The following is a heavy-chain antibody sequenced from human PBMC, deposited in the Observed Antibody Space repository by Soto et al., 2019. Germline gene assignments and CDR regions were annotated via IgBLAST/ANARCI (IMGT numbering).Heavy chain of an antibody. D-gene: IGHD6-13*01. CDR1: GYTFSNFA. CDR2: INAGNGNT. J-gene: IGHJ5*02. CDR3: ARDGIAAAGTSWFDP. Sequence: GASGKVSCKASGYTFSNFAMHWVRQAPGQRLEWMGGINAGNGNTKYSQKFQGRVTITTDTSASTAYMELSSLRSEDTAVYYCARDGIAAAGTSWFDPWGQGTLVTVSS. V-gene: IGHV1-3*01.